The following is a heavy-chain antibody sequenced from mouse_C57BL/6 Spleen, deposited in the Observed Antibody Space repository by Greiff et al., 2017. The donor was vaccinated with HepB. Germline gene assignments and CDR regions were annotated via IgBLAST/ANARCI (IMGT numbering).Heavy chain of an antibody. CDR2: IDPETGGT. Sequence: QVQLKESGAELVRPGASVTLSCKASGYTFTDYEMHWVKQTPVHGLEWIGAIDPETGGTAYNQKFKGKAILTADKSSSTAYMELRSLTSEDSAVYYCTSTGKGFFAYWAKGLWSLSLQ. J-gene: IGHJ3*01. CDR1: GYTFTDYE. D-gene: IGHD4-1*01. V-gene: IGHV1-15*01. CDR3: TSTGKGFFAY.